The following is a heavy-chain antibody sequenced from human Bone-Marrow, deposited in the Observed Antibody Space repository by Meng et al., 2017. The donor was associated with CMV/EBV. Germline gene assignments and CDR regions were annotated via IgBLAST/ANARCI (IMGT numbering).Heavy chain of an antibody. CDR3: ARTYCSSTSCYRGYFQH. Sequence: SETLSLTCTVSGGSISSYYWSWIRQPPGKGLEWIGYIYYSGSTNYNPSLKSRVTISVDTSKNQFSLKLSSVTAADTAVYYCARTYCSSTSCYRGYFQHWGQGTRVTGSS. CDR2: IYYSGST. V-gene: IGHV4-59*01. J-gene: IGHJ1*01. D-gene: IGHD2-2*02. CDR1: GGSISSYY.